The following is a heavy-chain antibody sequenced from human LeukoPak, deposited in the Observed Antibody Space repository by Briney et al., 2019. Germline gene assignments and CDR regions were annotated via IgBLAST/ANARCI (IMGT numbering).Heavy chain of an antibody. CDR1: GGSFSGYY. CDR3: ARSSGWRDY. J-gene: IGHJ4*02. Sequence: PSETPSLTCAVYGGSFSGYYWSWIRQPPGKGLEWIGEINHSGSTNYNPSLKSRVTISVDTSKNQFSLKLSSVTAADTAVYYCARSSGWRDYWGQGTLVTVSS. CDR2: INHSGST. D-gene: IGHD6-19*01. V-gene: IGHV4-34*01.